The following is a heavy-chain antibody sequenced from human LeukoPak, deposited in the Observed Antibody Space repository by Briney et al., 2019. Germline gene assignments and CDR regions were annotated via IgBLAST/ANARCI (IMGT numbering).Heavy chain of an antibody. D-gene: IGHD3-10*01. V-gene: IGHV1-2*06. J-gene: IGHJ4*02. Sequence: ASVKVSCKASGYTFPGYYMHWVRQAPGQGLEWMGRINPNSGGTNYAQKFQGRVTMTRDTSISTAYMELSRLRSDDTAVYYCERGGSSYRFGEYPYYFDYWGQGTLVTVSS. CDR1: GYTFPGYY. CDR2: INPNSGGT. CDR3: ERGGSSYRFGEYPYYFDY.